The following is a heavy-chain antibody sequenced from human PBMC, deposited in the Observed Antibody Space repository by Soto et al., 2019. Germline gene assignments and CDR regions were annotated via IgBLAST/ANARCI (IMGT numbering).Heavy chain of an antibody. CDR3: ASGPTVGDI. V-gene: IGHV1-18*01. Sequence: QVQLVQSGGEVKKPGASVKVSCKASGYTFNSYGISWVRQATGQGLEWMGWIRVKNGNTNYAQNFQGRFNMTTDTSASTAYMELRRLRSDDTAVYYCASGPTVGDIWGQGTMVTVSS. J-gene: IGHJ3*02. D-gene: IGHD2-21*02. CDR1: GYTFNSYG. CDR2: IRVKNGNT.